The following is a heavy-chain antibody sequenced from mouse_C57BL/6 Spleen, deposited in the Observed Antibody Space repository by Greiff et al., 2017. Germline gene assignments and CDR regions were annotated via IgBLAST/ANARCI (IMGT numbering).Heavy chain of an antibody. V-gene: IGHV5-4*01. J-gene: IGHJ1*03. CDR3: ARDPSYYYCSSYGYFDV. CDR2: ISDGGSYT. D-gene: IGHD1-1*01. CDR1: GFTFSSYA. Sequence: EVKLVESGGGLVKPGGSLKLSCAASGFTFSSYAMSWVRQTPEKRLEWVATISDGGSYTYYPDNVKGRFTISRDNAKNNLYLQMSHLKSEDTAMYYCARDPSYYYCSSYGYFDVWGTGTTVTVSS.